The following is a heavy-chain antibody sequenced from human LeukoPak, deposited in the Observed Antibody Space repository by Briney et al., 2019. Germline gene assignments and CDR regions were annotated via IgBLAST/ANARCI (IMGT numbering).Heavy chain of an antibody. V-gene: IGHV3-48*01. Sequence: GGSLRLSCAASGFTFSSYSMNWVRQAPGKGLEWVSYISSSSSTIYYAYSVKGRFTISRDNAKNSLYLQMNSLRAEDTAVYYCARGRGDSSGYYAYWGQGTLVTVSS. CDR1: GFTFSSYS. D-gene: IGHD3-22*01. CDR2: ISSSSSTI. CDR3: ARGRGDSSGYYAY. J-gene: IGHJ4*02.